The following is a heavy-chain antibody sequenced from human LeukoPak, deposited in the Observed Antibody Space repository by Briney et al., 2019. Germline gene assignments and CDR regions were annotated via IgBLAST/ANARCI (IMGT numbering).Heavy chain of an antibody. CDR3: ARPYDDSGCYYNY. V-gene: IGHV1-2*02. J-gene: IGHJ4*02. D-gene: IGHD3-22*01. CDR1: GYIFTDYY. CDR2: INPNTGTT. Sequence: ASVKVSCKASGYIFTDYYIHWVRQAPGQGLEWMGWINPNTGTTNYAQKFQGRVTMTTDTSTTTAYMELSRLTSDDTAVYYCARPYDDSGCYYNYWGQGTLVTVSS.